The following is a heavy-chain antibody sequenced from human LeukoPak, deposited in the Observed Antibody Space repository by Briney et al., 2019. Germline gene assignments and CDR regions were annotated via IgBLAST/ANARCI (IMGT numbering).Heavy chain of an antibody. D-gene: IGHD3-16*01. CDR2: ISSSGFSV. J-gene: IGHJ6*02. V-gene: IGHV3-11*01. CDR1: GFTFSDYN. CDR3: ARKILITSGPNSHPMDV. Sequence: PGGSLRLSCAASGFTFSDYNMNWIRQAPGKGLEWVANISSSGFSVDYAHSVKGRFIISRDNVKNTLSLQMNSLRAGDTAVYYCARKILITSGPNSHPMDVWGQGTTVTVS.